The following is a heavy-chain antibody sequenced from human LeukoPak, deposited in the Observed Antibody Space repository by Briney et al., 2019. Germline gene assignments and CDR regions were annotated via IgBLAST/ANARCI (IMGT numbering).Heavy chain of an antibody. CDR2: VYSSGST. V-gene: IGHV4-61*02. CDR3: ARARRGTGSHFGNFDY. Sequence: SQTLSLTCTVSGGSISSGSYHWSWIRQPAGKGLEWIGRVYSSGSTNNNPSLKSRVTISIDTSKNQFSLKLNSVTAADTAVYYCARARRGTGSHFGNFDYWGQGTRVTVSS. D-gene: IGHD1-26*01. CDR1: GGSISSGSYH. J-gene: IGHJ4*02.